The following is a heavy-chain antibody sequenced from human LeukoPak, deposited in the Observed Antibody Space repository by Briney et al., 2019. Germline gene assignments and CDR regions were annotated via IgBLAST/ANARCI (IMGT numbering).Heavy chain of an antibody. CDR2: ISAYNGNT. D-gene: IGHD3-3*01. V-gene: IGHV1-18*01. Sequence: ASVKVSCKASGYTFTSYGISWVRQAPGQGLEWMGWISAYNGNTNYAQKLQGRVTMTTDTSTSTAYMGLRSLRSDDTAVYYCARGAPPLRSPYYMDVWGKGTTVTVSS. CDR1: GYTFTSYG. CDR3: ARGAPPLRSPYYMDV. J-gene: IGHJ6*03.